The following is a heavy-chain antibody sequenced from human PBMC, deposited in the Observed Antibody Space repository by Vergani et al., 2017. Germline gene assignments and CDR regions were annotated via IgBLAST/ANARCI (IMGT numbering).Heavy chain of an antibody. D-gene: IGHD3-22*01. V-gene: IGHV4-34*01. Sequence: QVQLQQWGAGLLKPSETLSLTCAVYGGSFSGYYWGWIRQPPGKGLEWIGEINHSGSTNYNPSLKSRVTISVDTSKNQFSLKLSSVTAADTAVYYCARRPYYDDSSGYSKYYYYGRDVWGQGP. CDR1: GGSFSGYY. CDR3: ARRPYYDDSSGYSKYYYYGRDV. CDR2: INHSGST. J-gene: IGHJ6*02.